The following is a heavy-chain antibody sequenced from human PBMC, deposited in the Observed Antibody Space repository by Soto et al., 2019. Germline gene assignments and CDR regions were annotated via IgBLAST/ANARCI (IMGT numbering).Heavy chain of an antibody. Sequence: SETLSLTCTVSGGSISSGGYYWSWIRQHPGKGLEWIGYIYYSGSTYYNPSLKSRVTISVDTSKNQFSLKLSSVTAADTAVYYCARYRGSHSSSSLRYYYYGMDVWGQGTTVTVSS. CDR3: ARYRGSHSSSSLRYYYYGMDV. J-gene: IGHJ6*01. CDR2: IYYSGST. CDR1: GGSISSGGYY. V-gene: IGHV4-31*03. D-gene: IGHD6-6*01.